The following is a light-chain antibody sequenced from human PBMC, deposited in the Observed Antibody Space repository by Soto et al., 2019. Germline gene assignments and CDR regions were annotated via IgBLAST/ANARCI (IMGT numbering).Light chain of an antibody. CDR2: RND. V-gene: IGLV1-47*01. Sequence: QAVVTQPPSASGTPGQRVTISCSGSSSNIGNNYVYWYQQFPGTAPKLLIYRNDQRPSGVPDRFSGSKSGTSASLAISGLRSEDEADYYCVVWDDSLSGRVFGGGTKLTVL. J-gene: IGLJ3*02. CDR3: VVWDDSLSGRV. CDR1: SSNIGNNY.